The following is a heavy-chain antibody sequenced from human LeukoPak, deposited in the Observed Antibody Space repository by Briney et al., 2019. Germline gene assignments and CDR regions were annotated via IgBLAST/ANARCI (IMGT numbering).Heavy chain of an antibody. CDR2: IKQDGSEI. CDR1: GFTFSSYW. Sequence: PGGSLRLSCAASGFTFSSYWMNWVRQAPGKGLEWVANIKQDGSEIYYVDSVKGRFTISRDNAKNSLYLQMNSLRAVDTAVYYCATSRTFDYWGQGTLVTVSS. J-gene: IGHJ4*02. V-gene: IGHV3-7*03. CDR3: ATSRTFDY. D-gene: IGHD1-1*01.